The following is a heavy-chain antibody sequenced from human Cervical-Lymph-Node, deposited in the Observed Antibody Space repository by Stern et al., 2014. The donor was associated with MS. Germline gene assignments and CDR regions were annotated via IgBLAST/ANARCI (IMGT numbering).Heavy chain of an antibody. V-gene: IGHV1-69*01. CDR2: IIPVFGTA. Sequence: VNLVESGAEVKKPGSSVKVSCKASGGTFSTYPIIWVRQAPGQGLEWMGGIIPVFGTANYAQKFQGRVTITAADSSSTAYMELSSLRSEDTAVYYCASPVTLTVGAMDVWGQGTTITVSS. CDR3: ASPVTLTVGAMDV. J-gene: IGHJ6*02. D-gene: IGHD4-17*01. CDR1: GGTFSTYP.